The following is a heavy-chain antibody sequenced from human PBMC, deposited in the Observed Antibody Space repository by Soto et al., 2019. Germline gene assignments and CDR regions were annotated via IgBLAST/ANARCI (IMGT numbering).Heavy chain of an antibody. Sequence: GESLKISCTASGFTFSNYWMSWVRQAPGKGLEWVADIGQDGSQRNYVDSVKGRFTISRDNAENSLYLQMNSLRAEDTAIYHCPSARHIGTLGQGALVTVSS. CDR3: PSARHIGT. J-gene: IGHJ5*02. V-gene: IGHV3-7*01. D-gene: IGHD2-21*01. CDR2: IGQDGSQR. CDR1: GFTFSNYW.